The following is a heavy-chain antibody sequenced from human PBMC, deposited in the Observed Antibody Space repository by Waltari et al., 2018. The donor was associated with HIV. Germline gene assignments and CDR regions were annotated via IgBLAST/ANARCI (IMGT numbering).Heavy chain of an antibody. CDR3: ARDLAASLHTARLGYYYYYGMDV. D-gene: IGHD2-15*01. CDR2: IYHSGST. Sequence: QVQLQESGPGLVKPSETLSLTCTVSGYSISSGYYWGWIRQPPGKGLEWIGSIYHSGSTYYNPSLKSRVTISVDTSKNQFSLKLSSVTAADTTVYYCARDLAASLHTARLGYYYYYGMDVWGQGTTVTVSS. V-gene: IGHV4-38-2*02. CDR1: GYSISSGYY. J-gene: IGHJ6*02.